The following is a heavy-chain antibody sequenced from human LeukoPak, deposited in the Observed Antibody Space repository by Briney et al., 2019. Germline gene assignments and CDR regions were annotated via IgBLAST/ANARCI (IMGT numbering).Heavy chain of an antibody. V-gene: IGHV3-21*01. Sequence: GGSLRLSCAASGFTFSTYIMNWVRQTPGKGLEWVSSIGTSTSYIYYADSVKGRFTISRDNAKNSLYLEMNSMRAEDTAVYYCARAHLSSSSTDYMDVWGKGTTVTVSS. CDR1: GFTFSTYI. CDR2: IGTSTSYI. D-gene: IGHD6-6*01. CDR3: ARAHLSSSSTDYMDV. J-gene: IGHJ6*03.